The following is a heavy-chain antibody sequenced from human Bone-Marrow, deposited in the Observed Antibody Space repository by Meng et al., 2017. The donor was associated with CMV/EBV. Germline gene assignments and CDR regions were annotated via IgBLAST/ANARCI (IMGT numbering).Heavy chain of an antibody. CDR3: ATVTAAGTWWFDP. CDR2: MNPNSGNT. J-gene: IGHJ5*02. Sequence: ASVKVSCKASGYTFTSYDINWVRQATGQGLEWMGWMNPNSGNTGYAQKFQGRVTMTRNTSISTAYMELSSLRSEDTAVYYCATVTAAGTWWFDPWGQGTLVTVSS. D-gene: IGHD6-13*01. CDR1: GYTFTSYD. V-gene: IGHV1-8*01.